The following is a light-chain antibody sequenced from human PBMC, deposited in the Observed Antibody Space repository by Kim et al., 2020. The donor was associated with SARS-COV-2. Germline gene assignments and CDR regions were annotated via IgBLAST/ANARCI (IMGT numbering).Light chain of an antibody. CDR1: QGISNW. Sequence: DIQMTQSPSSVSASVGDRVTITCRASQGISNWLAWYQQKPGKTPNLLIYAASSLQSGVPSRFSGSGSGTDFTLIISSLQPEDFATYYCHQTNNWPYAFGQGSKLDI. CDR2: AAS. V-gene: IGKV1D-12*01. CDR3: HQTNNWPYA. J-gene: IGKJ2*01.